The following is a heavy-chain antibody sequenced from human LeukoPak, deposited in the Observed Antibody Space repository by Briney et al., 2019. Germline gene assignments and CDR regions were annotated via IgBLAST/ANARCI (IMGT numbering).Heavy chain of an antibody. Sequence: GRSLRLSCAASGFTFSSYAMHWVRRAPGKGLEGVAVISYDGSIKYYADSSKGQFTISRENSKNPLYLQMNSLRAEDTAVYYCVRVGSSIWGGYFDYWGQGALVTVSS. CDR3: VRVGSSIWGGYFDY. J-gene: IGHJ4*02. D-gene: IGHD6-13*01. V-gene: IGHV3-30-3*01. CDR2: ISYDGSIK. CDR1: GFTFSSYA.